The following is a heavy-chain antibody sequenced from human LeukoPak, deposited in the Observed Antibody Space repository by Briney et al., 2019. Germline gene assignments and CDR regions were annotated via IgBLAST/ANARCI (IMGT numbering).Heavy chain of an antibody. J-gene: IGHJ4*02. CDR2: MNPNSDNT. D-gene: IGHD3-16*01. V-gene: IGHV1-8*02. CDR1: GYTFRSYE. CDR3: ARGHGYY. Sequence: ASVKVSCKTSGYTFRSYEINWVRQATGRGLEWMGWMNPNSDNTGYAEKFRGRVTLTSNTSISTAYMELSSLRSEDTAVYYCARGHGYYWGQGTLVTVSS.